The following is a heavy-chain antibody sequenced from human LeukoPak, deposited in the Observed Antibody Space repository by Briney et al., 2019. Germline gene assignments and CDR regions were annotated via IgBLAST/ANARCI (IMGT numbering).Heavy chain of an antibody. CDR3: ARQVAYCGGDCYLNWFDP. CDR1: DYSISSGFY. D-gene: IGHD2-21*02. CDR2: IFHSGST. J-gene: IGHJ5*02. V-gene: IGHV4-38-2*02. Sequence: KPSEILSLTCTVSDYSISSGFYWGWIRQPPGQGLEWIVNIFHSGSTYYNPSLKSRVTISVDTSKNQFSLKLSSVTAADTAVYYCARQVAYCGGDCYLNWFDPWGQGTLVTVSS.